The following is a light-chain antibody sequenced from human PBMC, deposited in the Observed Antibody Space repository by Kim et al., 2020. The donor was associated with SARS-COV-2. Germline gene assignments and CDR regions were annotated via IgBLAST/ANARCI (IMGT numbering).Light chain of an antibody. J-gene: IGKJ4*01. CDR3: QQSYSMPIT. CDR1: QSIEKF. Sequence: ASVGDRVTITSRASQSIEKFLNWYQQKPGKAPKLLINAASSLQGGVPSRLSGSGSGTDFTLTITSLQPEDFATYYCQQSYSMPITFGGGTKVDIK. CDR2: AAS. V-gene: IGKV1-39*01.